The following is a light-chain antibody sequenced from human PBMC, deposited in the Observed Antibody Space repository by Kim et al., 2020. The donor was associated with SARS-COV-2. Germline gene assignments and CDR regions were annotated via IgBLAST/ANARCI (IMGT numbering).Light chain of an antibody. CDR2: GAS. CDR1: QSVSSNF. Sequence: EIVLTQSPGTLSLSPGERATLSCRASQSVSSNFVAWYQQKAGQAPRLLIYGASSRATGTPDRFRGSGSRTDFTLTISRLEPEDFAVYYCQQYGNSSETFGQGTKLEI. J-gene: IGKJ2*01. V-gene: IGKV3-20*01. CDR3: QQYGNSSET.